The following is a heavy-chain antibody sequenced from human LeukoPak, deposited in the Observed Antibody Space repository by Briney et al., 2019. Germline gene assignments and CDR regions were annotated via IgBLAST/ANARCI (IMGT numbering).Heavy chain of an antibody. CDR3: ARWAYYYPARAFDI. J-gene: IGHJ3*02. CDR1: GGSFSGYY. CDR2: INHSGST. V-gene: IGHV4-34*01. Sequence: PSETLSLTCAVYGGSFSGYYWSWIRQPPGKGLEWLGEINHSGSTNYNPSLKSRVTISVDTSKNQFSLKLSSVTAADTAVYYCARWAYYYPARAFDIWGQGTMVTVSS. D-gene: IGHD3-10*01.